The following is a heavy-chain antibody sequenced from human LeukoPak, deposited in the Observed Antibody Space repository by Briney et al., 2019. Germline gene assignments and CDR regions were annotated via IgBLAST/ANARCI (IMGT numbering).Heavy chain of an antibody. CDR3: ARGRSNYYGMDV. J-gene: IGHJ6*02. Sequence: SETLSLTCSVSDGSINSYYWNWIRRPPGKGLEWIGYIYYNGNTNYSPSLKSRVTMSADTSKNLFSLKVSSVTAADTAVCYCARGRSNYYGMDVWGQGTTVTASS. V-gene: IGHV4-59*01. CDR1: DGSINSYY. CDR2: IYYNGNT. D-gene: IGHD1-26*01.